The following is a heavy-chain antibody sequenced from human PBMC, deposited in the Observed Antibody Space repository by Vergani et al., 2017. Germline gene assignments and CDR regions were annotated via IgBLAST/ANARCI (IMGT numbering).Heavy chain of an antibody. CDR2: IYYSGST. CDR1: GGSISSGDYY. J-gene: IGHJ6*03. CDR3: ARGKFDAYDFWSGSYYYYYMDV. D-gene: IGHD3-3*01. Sequence: QVQLQESGPGLVKPSQTLSLTCTVSGGSISSGDYYWSWIRQPPGKGLEWIGYIYYSGSTYYNPSLKSRVTISVDTSKNQFSLKLSSVTAADTAVYYCARGKFDAYDFWSGSYYYYYMDVWGKGTTVTVSS. V-gene: IGHV4-30-4*01.